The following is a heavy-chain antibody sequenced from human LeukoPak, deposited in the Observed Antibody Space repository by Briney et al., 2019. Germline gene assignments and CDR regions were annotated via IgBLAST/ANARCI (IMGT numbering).Heavy chain of an antibody. CDR3: ARVGYISAWYGPATRFDT. J-gene: IGHJ5*02. CDR2: INHSGST. D-gene: IGHD6-19*01. CDR1: GGSFSGYY. V-gene: IGHV4-34*01. Sequence: SETLSLTCAVYGGSFSGYYWSWIRQPPGKGLEWIGEINHSGSTNYNLSLKSRVTISIDTSKNQFSLKLSSVTAADTAVYYCARVGYISAWYGPATRFDTWGQGSLVIVSS.